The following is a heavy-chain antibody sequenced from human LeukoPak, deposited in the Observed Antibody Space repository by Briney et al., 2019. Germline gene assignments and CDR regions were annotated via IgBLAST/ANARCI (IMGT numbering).Heavy chain of an antibody. Sequence: ASVKVSCKASGYTFTSYGISWVRQAPGQGLEWMGWISAYNGNTNYAQKLQGRVTMTTDTSTSTAYMELRSLRSDDTAVYYCARVRMVRGKNWFDPWGQGTLVTVSS. CDR2: ISAYNGNT. CDR3: ARVRMVRGKNWFDP. CDR1: GYTFTSYG. V-gene: IGHV1-18*01. D-gene: IGHD3-10*01. J-gene: IGHJ5*02.